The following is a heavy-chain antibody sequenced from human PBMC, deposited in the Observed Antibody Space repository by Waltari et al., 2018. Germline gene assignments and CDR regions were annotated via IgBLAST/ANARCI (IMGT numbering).Heavy chain of an antibody. V-gene: IGHV1-69*10. Sequence: QVQLVQSGADVRKPGCSVKVSCKASGGTFSSYAISWVREAPGQGLEGMGGIIPILGIANYEQKFQGRVTITADKSTSTAYMELSSLRSEDTAVYYCARAYGGNSDFDSWGQGTLVTVSS. J-gene: IGHJ4*02. CDR1: GGTFSSYA. CDR2: IIPILGIA. D-gene: IGHD2-21*02. CDR3: ARAYGGNSDFDS.